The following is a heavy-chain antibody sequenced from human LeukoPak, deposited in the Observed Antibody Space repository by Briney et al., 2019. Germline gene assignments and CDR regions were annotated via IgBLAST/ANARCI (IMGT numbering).Heavy chain of an antibody. CDR2: ISAGGGST. Sequence: PGGSLRLSCAASGFTLSSYAMSWVRQAPGKRLEWVSGISAGGGSTYYADSVKGRFTISRDNSKNTLYLQMNSLRAEDTAVYYCASPGDTGGWYSFDYWGQGTLVTVSP. V-gene: IGHV3-23*01. J-gene: IGHJ4*02. CDR1: GFTLSSYA. D-gene: IGHD6-19*01. CDR3: ASPGDTGGWYSFDY.